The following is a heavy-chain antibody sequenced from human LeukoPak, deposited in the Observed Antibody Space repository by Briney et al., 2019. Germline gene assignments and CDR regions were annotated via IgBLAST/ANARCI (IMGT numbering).Heavy chain of an antibody. V-gene: IGHV4-4*07. J-gene: IGHJ3*02. CDR2: IYTSGST. CDR3: ARATWDYYDSSGSHAFDI. CDR1: GGSISSYY. Sequence: PSETPSLTCTVSGGSISSYYWSWIRQPAGKGLEWIGRIYTSGSTNYNPSLKSRVTMSVDTSKNQFSLKLSSVTAADTAVYYCARATWDYYDSSGSHAFDIWGQGTMVTVSS. D-gene: IGHD3-22*01.